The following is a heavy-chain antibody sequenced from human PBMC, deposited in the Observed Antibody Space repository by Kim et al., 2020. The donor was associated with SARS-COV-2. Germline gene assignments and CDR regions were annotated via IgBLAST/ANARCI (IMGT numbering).Heavy chain of an antibody. D-gene: IGHD1-26*01. Sequence: SETLSLTCTVSGGSISSYYWSWIRQPPGKGLEWIGYIYYSGSTNYNPSLKSRVTISVDTSKNQFSLKLSSVTAADTAVYYCARALSGSYVRGMDAFDIWGQGTMVTVSS. J-gene: IGHJ3*02. CDR1: GGSISSYY. V-gene: IGHV4-59*13. CDR2: IYYSGST. CDR3: ARALSGSYVRGMDAFDI.